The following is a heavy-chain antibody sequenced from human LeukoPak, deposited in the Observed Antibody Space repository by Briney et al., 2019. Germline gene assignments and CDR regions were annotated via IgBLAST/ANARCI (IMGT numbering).Heavy chain of an antibody. CDR3: ARFTLGGYSSQRGAFDI. Sequence: PSETLSLTCTVSGGSISSGSYYWSWIRQPAGKGLEWIGRIYTSGSTNYNPSLKSRVTISVDTSKNQFSLKLSSVTAADTAVYYCARFTLGGYSSQRGAFDIWGQGTMVTVYS. V-gene: IGHV4-61*02. D-gene: IGHD6-13*01. J-gene: IGHJ3*02. CDR1: GGSISSGSYY. CDR2: IYTSGST.